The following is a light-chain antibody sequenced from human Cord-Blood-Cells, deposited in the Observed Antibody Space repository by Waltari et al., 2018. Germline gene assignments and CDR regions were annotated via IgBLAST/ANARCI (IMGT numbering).Light chain of an antibody. Sequence: DIQMTQSPSSLSASVVDRVTITCQASQDISNYLNWYQQKPGKAPKLLIYDASNLETGVPSSFSGSGSGTDFTFTISSLQPEDIATYYCQQYDNLPLTFGGGTKVEIK. V-gene: IGKV1-33*01. CDR3: QQYDNLPLT. CDR2: DAS. CDR1: QDISNY. J-gene: IGKJ4*01.